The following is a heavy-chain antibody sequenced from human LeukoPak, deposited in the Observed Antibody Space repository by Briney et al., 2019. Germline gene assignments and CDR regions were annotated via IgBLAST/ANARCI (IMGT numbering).Heavy chain of an antibody. Sequence: SETLSLTCTVSGGSISGYYWSWIRQPPGKGLEWIGYIHYSGSTSYSPSLKSRVTISVDTSKMQFSLKLSSVTAADTAVYYCARDGTLYEGYYYGLDYWGQGSLVTVSS. CDR3: ARDGTLYEGYYYGLDY. J-gene: IGHJ4*02. D-gene: IGHD3-22*01. CDR1: GGSISGYY. V-gene: IGHV4-59*12. CDR2: IHYSGST.